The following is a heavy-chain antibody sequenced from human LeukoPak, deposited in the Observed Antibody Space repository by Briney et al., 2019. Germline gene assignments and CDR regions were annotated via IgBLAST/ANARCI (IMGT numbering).Heavy chain of an antibody. Sequence: ASVKVSCKASGYTFTSYYMHWVRQAPGQGLEWMGIINPSGGSTSYAQKFQGRVTVTRDTSTSTVYMELSSLRSEDTAVYYCARAEGVVPALNWFDPWGQGTLVTVSS. D-gene: IGHD2-2*01. CDR2: INPSGGST. V-gene: IGHV1-46*01. J-gene: IGHJ5*02. CDR3: ARAEGVVPALNWFDP. CDR1: GYTFTSYY.